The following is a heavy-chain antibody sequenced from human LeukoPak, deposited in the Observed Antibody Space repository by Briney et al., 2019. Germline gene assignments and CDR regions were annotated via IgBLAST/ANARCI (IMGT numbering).Heavy chain of an antibody. CDR2: ISGSGGST. CDR3: ARDLSPSY. CDR1: GFTFSSYG. Sequence: PGGSLRLXCAASGFTFSSYGMSWVRQAPGKGLEWVSAISGSGGSTYYADSVKGRFTISRDSSKNTLYLQMNSLRAEDTAVYYCARDLSPSYWGQGTLVTVSS. J-gene: IGHJ4*02. V-gene: IGHV3-23*01. D-gene: IGHD2/OR15-2a*01.